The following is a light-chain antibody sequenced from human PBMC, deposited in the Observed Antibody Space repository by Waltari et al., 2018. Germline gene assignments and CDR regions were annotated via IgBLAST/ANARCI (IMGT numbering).Light chain of an antibody. CDR3: QAWDSSTVV. V-gene: IGLV3-1*01. J-gene: IGLJ2*01. CDR1: KLGDKY. CDR2: QDS. Sequence: SYELTQPPSVSVSPGQTASITCSGDKLGDKYACWYQQKPGQSPVLVIYQDSKRPSGIPERVSGSNSRNTATLTISGTQAMDEADYYCQAWDSSTVVFGGGTKLTVL.